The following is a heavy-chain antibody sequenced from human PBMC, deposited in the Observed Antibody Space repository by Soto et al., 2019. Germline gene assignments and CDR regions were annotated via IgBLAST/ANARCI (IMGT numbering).Heavy chain of an antibody. J-gene: IGHJ4*02. Sequence: QVQMVQSGAEVKTPGSSVKVSCTASGGSLRNSVISWVRQAPAQRLEWMGGVIPILGTATYAQKFQGRVTMTADEATSTAYMDLISLSPDDTAVYYCRRLWHTGHWGPGTLVIVSS. V-gene: IGHV1-69*01. CDR3: RRLWHTGH. CDR1: GGSLRNSV. CDR2: VIPILGTA.